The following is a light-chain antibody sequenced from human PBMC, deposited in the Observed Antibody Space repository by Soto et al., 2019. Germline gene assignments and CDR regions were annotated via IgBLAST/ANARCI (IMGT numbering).Light chain of an antibody. CDR1: QAISSH. CDR2: AAS. Sequence: DIQLTQSPSFLSASVGDRVTITCRASQAISSHLAWYQQKPGKAPRLLIYAASTLQSGVPSGFGGSGSGTEFTLTTTSLQPEDFATDYCQKVKTYPLTFRGGTKVEIK. CDR3: QKVKTYPLT. V-gene: IGKV1-9*01. J-gene: IGKJ4*01.